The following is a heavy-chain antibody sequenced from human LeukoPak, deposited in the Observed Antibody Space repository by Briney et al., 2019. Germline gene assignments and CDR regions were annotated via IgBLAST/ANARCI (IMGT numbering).Heavy chain of an antibody. Sequence: ASVKVSCKASGYSFTAFYIHWVRQAPGQGLEWMGWIHPRSGETNYAYKFRGRVTMTRDASISTTYMDLGSLGSDDTAVYYCARDGEYGTGSYYRGCFDYWGQGTLVTVSS. J-gene: IGHJ4*02. D-gene: IGHD3-10*01. CDR1: GYSFTAFY. V-gene: IGHV1-2*02. CDR3: ARDGEYGTGSYYRGCFDY. CDR2: IHPRSGET.